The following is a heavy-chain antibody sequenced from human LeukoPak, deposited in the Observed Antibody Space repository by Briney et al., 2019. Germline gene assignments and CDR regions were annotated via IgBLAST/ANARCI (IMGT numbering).Heavy chain of an antibody. D-gene: IGHD3-3*01. V-gene: IGHV3-23*01. CDR3: AKGGGDFWSGYYTGPSYYYYGMDV. J-gene: IGHJ6*02. CDR1: GFTFSSYA. Sequence: GGSLRLSCAASGFTFSSYAMSWVRQAPGKGLEWVSAISGSGGSTYYADSVKGRFTISRDNSKNTLYLQMNSLRAEDTAVYYCAKGGGDFWSGYYTGPSYYYYGMDVWGQGTTVTVSS. CDR2: ISGSGGST.